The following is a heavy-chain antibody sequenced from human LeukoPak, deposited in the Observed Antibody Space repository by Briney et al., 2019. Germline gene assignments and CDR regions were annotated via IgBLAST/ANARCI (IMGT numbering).Heavy chain of an antibody. CDR1: GLTFSSYA. D-gene: IGHD4-23*01. CDR2: INGSGGST. J-gene: IGHJ1*01. V-gene: IGHV3-23*01. CDR3: AKDYKVGYGGNSEYFQH. Sequence: PGGSLRLSCAASGLTFSSYAMSWVRQAPGKGLEWVSAINGSGGSTYYEDSVKGRFTISRDNSKNTLYLQMNSLRAEDTAVYYCAKDYKVGYGGNSEYFQHWGQGTLVTVSS.